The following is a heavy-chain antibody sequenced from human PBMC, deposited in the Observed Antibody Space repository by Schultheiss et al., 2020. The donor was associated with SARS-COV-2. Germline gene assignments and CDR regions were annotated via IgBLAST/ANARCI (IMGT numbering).Heavy chain of an antibody. CDR2: ISYDGSNK. CDR3: AKELGTAAGRASDY. D-gene: IGHD6-13*01. J-gene: IGHJ4*03. Sequence: SCAASGFTFSSYSMNWVRQAPGKGLEWVAVISYDGSNKYYADSVKGRFTISRDNSKNTLYLQMNSLRAEDTAVYYCAKELGTAAGRASDYWGQGTTVTVSS. CDR1: GFTFSSYS. V-gene: IGHV3-30*18.